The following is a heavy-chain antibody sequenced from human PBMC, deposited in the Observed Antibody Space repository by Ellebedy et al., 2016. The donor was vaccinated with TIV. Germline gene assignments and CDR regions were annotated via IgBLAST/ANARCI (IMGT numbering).Heavy chain of an antibody. CDR3: ARDQLRCGGDCYSRPKYYFDH. D-gene: IGHD2-21*02. V-gene: IGHV3-30-3*01. CDR1: GFTFSSYA. J-gene: IGHJ4*02. CDR2: ISYDGSNK. Sequence: GESLKISCAASGFTFSSYAMHWVRQAPGKGLEWVAVISYDGSNKYYADSVKGRFTISRDNSKNTLDLQMSSLRAEDTAVYYCARDQLRCGGDCYSRPKYYFDHWGQGTLVTVSS.